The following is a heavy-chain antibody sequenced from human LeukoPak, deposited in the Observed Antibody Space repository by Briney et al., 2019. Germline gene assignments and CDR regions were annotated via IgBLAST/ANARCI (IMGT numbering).Heavy chain of an antibody. CDR2: IYGSGST. V-gene: IGHV4-4*07. CDR1: GASINGYF. J-gene: IGHJ5*02. CDR3: SRDMVRETLMYWFDP. D-gene: IGHD3-10*01. Sequence: SETQSLSCTVSGASINGYFWSWIRQSAGKGLEWIGRIYGSGSTNYNPSLESRATVSSDTSKNHFSLKLRSVTAADTAVSYCSRDMVRETLMYWFDPWGPGILVNVS.